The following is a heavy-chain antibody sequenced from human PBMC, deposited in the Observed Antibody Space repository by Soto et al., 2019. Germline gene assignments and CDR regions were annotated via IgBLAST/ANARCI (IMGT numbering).Heavy chain of an antibody. CDR1: GGSVSSGNYY. Sequence: TSETLSLICTVSGGSVSSGNYYWSWIRQPPGKGLEWIGYIYYSGSTNYNPSLKSRVTISVDTSKNQFSMKLSSVTAADTAVYYCERLSGSYYRANYFDYWGQGNLVTVAS. J-gene: IGHJ4*02. CDR3: ERLSGSYYRANYFDY. V-gene: IGHV4-61*01. D-gene: IGHD3-10*01. CDR2: IYYSGST.